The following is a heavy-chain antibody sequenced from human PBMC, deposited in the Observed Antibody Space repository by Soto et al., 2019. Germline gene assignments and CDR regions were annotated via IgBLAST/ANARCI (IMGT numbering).Heavy chain of an antibody. CDR2: IYPGDSDT. Sequence: GESLKISCKGSGYSFTSFWIGWVRQMPGKGLEWMGIIYPGDSDTRYSPSFQGQVTISADKSISTAYLQWSSLKASDTAMYYCARQGTQIHYGMDVWGQGTTVTVSS. CDR3: ARQGTQIHYGMDV. D-gene: IGHD1-1*01. J-gene: IGHJ6*02. CDR1: GYSFTSFW. V-gene: IGHV5-51*01.